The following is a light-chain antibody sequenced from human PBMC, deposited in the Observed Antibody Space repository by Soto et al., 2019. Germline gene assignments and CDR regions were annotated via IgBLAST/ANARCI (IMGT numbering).Light chain of an antibody. CDR3: QQYNNWPYT. Sequence: EIVMTQSPATLSVSPGERATLSCRASQSVSINLAWYQQKPGQAPRLLIYGASTSATGIPARFSGSGSGTEFTLIISSLQSEDFSVYYCQQYNNWPYTFGQGTKLEIK. CDR2: GAS. J-gene: IGKJ2*01. V-gene: IGKV3-15*01. CDR1: QSVSIN.